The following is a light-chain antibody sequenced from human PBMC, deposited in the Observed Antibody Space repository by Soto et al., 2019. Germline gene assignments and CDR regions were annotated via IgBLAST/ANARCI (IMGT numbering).Light chain of an antibody. CDR1: QTVYSN. V-gene: IGKV3D-15*01. J-gene: IGKJ2*03. Sequence: ELAMTPAPTTLSVSPAARSTLSWRASQTVYSNLAWFQQRPGQPPRLLIYSTSTRATGVAARFSGSGSGTEFTLTISSLQSEDVAVYYCQQHNKWPHSFGQGTKVDNK. CDR3: QQHNKWPHS. CDR2: STS.